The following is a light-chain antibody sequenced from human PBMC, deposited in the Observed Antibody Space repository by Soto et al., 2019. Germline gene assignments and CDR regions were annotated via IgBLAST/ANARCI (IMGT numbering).Light chain of an antibody. CDR3: QQYDNLPLT. Sequence: DIQMTQSPSSLSASVGGRVTITCQSSQDIKNYLNWYHQKSGKAPKLLIYDASDLETGVPSRFSGSGSGTDFTFTINSLQPEDIATYYCQQYDNLPLTFGAGTKVDIK. V-gene: IGKV1-33*01. CDR2: DAS. CDR1: QDIKNY. J-gene: IGKJ4*01.